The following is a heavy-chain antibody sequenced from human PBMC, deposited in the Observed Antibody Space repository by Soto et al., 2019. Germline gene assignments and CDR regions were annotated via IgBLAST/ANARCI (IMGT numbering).Heavy chain of an antibody. J-gene: IGHJ4*02. CDR1: GFTFNNYA. CDR3: ARGPYYDSTDYYFKGYVDY. CDR2: ISYDGSNE. D-gene: IGHD3-22*01. V-gene: IGHV3-30-3*01. Sequence: QVQLVESGGGVGQPGRSLRLSCAACGFTFNNYAMHWVRQAPGKGLEWVALISYDGSNEDYADSVKGRLTISRDNSKNTLYLQMNRLRVEDTAVYYCARGPYYDSTDYYFKGYVDYWGQGTLVTVSS.